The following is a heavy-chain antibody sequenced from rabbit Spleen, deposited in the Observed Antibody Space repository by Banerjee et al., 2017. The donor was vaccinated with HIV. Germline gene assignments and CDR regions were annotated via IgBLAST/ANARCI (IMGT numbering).Heavy chain of an antibody. CDR1: GVSFSISSY. Sequence: QSLEESGGDLVKPGASLTLTCTASGVSFSISSYMCWVRQAPGKGLEWIACIDAGSSGFTYFASWAKGRFTISKTSSTTVTLQMTSLTAADTATYFCATYVDYDGDFNLWGQGTLVTVS. V-gene: IGHV1S40*01. D-gene: IGHD2-1*01. CDR2: IDAGSSGFT. J-gene: IGHJ4*01. CDR3: ATYVDYDGDFNL.